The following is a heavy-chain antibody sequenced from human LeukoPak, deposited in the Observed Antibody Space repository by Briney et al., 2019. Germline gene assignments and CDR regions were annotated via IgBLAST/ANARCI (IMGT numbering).Heavy chain of an antibody. V-gene: IGHV3-48*04. D-gene: IGHD4-17*01. CDR2: ISPTSSTI. CDR1: GFTFRDYS. J-gene: IGHJ5*02. CDR3: ARDIRYGDYAGWFDP. Sequence: SGGSLRLSCAASGFTFRDYSMNWVRQAPGKGPECVSYISPTSSTIFYADSVKGRFTISRDNAKNSLYLQMNSLRAEDTAVYYCARDIRYGDYAGWFDPWGQGTLVTVSS.